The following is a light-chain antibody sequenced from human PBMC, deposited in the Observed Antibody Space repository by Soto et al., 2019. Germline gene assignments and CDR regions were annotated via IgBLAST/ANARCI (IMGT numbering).Light chain of an antibody. CDR1: QTVSSW. Sequence: DIQMTQSPSTLSASVGDRVTIACRASQTVSSWLAWYQQKPGKAPKLLINKASSLESGVPSRFSGSGSGTDFTLTISSLQPDDFATYYCQQCNHYPLTFGGGTRVEIK. CDR3: QQCNHYPLT. J-gene: IGKJ4*01. V-gene: IGKV1-5*03. CDR2: KAS.